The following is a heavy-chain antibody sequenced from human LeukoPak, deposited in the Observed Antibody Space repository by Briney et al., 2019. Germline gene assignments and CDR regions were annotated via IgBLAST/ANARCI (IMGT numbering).Heavy chain of an antibody. J-gene: IGHJ5*02. CDR2: VNSNGGT. CDR1: GGSISTYS. V-gene: IGHV4-59*01. Sequence: SETLSLTCTVSGGSISTYSWNWIRQPPGQGLEWIGYVNSNGGTYNNPSLKSRVTVSLDMSKNQFSLKLSSATAADTAVYYCAREAGGTWFDPWGQGILVTVSS. CDR3: AREAGGTWFDP.